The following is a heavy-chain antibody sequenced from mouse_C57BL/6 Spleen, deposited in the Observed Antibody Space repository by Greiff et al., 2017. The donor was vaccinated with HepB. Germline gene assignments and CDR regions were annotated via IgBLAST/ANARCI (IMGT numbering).Heavy chain of an antibody. J-gene: IGHJ4*01. CDR3: ARKTQGAMDY. V-gene: IGHV3-6*01. Sequence: EVQLQESGPGLVKPSQSLSLTCSVTGYSITSGYYWNWIRQFPGNKLEWMGYISYDGSNNYNPSLKNRISNTRDTSKNQFFLKLNSVTTEDTATYYCARKTQGAMDYWGQGTSVTVSS. CDR1: GYSITSGYY. CDR2: ISYDGSN.